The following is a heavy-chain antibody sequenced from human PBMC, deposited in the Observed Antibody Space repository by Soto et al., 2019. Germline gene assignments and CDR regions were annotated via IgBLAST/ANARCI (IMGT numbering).Heavy chain of an antibody. Sequence: QVQLVESGGGVVQPGRSLRLSCAASGFSFRSYAMHWVRQAPGKGLEWVAIISFDGGDTHYADSVKGRFTISRDNSRNTQYVQMNSQTVEDTAVYDGARELAVSLTVLFDYWGQGTMVAVSP. CDR1: GFSFRSYA. CDR3: ARELAVSLTVLFDY. J-gene: IGHJ4*02. CDR2: ISFDGGDT. V-gene: IGHV3-30-3*01. D-gene: IGHD2-8*02.